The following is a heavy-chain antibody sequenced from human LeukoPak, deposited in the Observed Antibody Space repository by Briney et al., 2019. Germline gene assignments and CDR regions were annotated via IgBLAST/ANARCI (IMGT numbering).Heavy chain of an antibody. V-gene: IGHV3-23*01. CDR1: GLTFRRYG. CDR3: AKMAYSPSPH. CDR2: ITSSAGSR. D-gene: IGHD1-26*01. J-gene: IGHJ1*01. Sequence: GGSLRLSCAASGLTFRRYGMSWVRQAPGKGLEWVSSITSSAGSREYADSVKGRFTISRDNSKNTVFLEMNSLRAEDTAVYYCAKMAYSPSPHWGQGTQVTVSS.